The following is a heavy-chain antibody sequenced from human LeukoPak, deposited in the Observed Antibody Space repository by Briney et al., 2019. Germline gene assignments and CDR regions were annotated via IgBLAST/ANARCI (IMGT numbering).Heavy chain of an antibody. Sequence: SETLSLTCAVYGGSFNGYYWSWLRQPPGKGLEWIGEINHSGSTNYNPSLKSRVTISVDTSKNQFSLKLSSVTAADTAVYYCARGQNYYDSSGYHYWGQGTLVTVSS. CDR1: GGSFNGYY. D-gene: IGHD3-22*01. J-gene: IGHJ4*02. V-gene: IGHV4-34*01. CDR3: ARGQNYYDSSGYHY. CDR2: INHSGST.